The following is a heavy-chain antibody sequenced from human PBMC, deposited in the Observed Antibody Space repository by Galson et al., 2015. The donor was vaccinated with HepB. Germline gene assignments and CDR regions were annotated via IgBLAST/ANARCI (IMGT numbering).Heavy chain of an antibody. D-gene: IGHD3-22*01. CDR1: GFTFSRYW. V-gene: IGHV3-7*01. CDR3: ARDSGGYYHAFDI. CDR2: IKYDGREE. Sequence: SLRLSGAASGFTFSRYWMSWVRQAPGKGLEWVANIKYDGREEFYVDSVKGRFTISRDNAKNSLYLQMNSLRAEDTSVYYCARDSGGYYHAFDIWGQGTMVTVSS. J-gene: IGHJ3*02.